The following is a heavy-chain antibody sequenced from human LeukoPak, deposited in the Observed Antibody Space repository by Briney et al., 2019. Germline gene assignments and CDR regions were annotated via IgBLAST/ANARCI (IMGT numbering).Heavy chain of an antibody. J-gene: IGHJ6*03. D-gene: IGHD3-3*01. Sequence: GASVKVSCKASGYTFTGYYMHWVRQAPGQGLEWMGWINPNSGGTNYAQKLQGRVTMTTDTSTSTAYMELRSLRSDDTAVYYCARVPIFGVVTPYYYYYYMDVWGKGTTVTVSS. V-gene: IGHV1-2*02. CDR3: ARVPIFGVVTPYYYYYYMDV. CDR2: INPNSGGT. CDR1: GYTFTGYY.